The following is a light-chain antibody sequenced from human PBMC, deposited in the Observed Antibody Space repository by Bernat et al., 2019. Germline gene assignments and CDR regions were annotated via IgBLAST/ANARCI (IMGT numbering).Light chain of an antibody. CDR2: DAS. V-gene: IGKV1-33*01. Sequence: DIQMTQSPSSLSASVGDRVSISCQASQNIRKYLNWYQQKAGKAPKVLIYDASNLDTGVPSRFSGSGSGTLFTLTINNLQPEDSATYYCQQYDNLPTFTFGPGTKMEIE. CDR1: QNIRKY. J-gene: IGKJ3*01. CDR3: QQYDNLPTFT.